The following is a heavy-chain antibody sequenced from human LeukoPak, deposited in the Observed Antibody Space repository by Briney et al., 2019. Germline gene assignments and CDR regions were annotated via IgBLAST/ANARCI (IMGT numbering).Heavy chain of an antibody. CDR3: ARMAAAGPFDH. CDR1: GGSIRSYY. J-gene: IGHJ4*02. V-gene: IGHV4-59*08. D-gene: IGHD6-13*01. Sequence: PSETLSLTCTVSGGSIRSYYWSWIRQPPGKGLEWIAYMHYSGSSNYNPSLKSRVSMSLDTPKNQFSLKLSSVTAADTAVYYCARMAAAGPFDHWGQGILVTVSS. CDR2: MHYSGSS.